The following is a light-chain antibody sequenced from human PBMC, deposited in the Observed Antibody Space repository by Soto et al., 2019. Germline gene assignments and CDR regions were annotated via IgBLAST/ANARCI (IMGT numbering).Light chain of an antibody. CDR3: QQYGRSPPYT. J-gene: IGKJ2*01. Sequence: EIVLTQSPGTLSLSPGERATLSCRASQSIRSSYLAWYQQKPGQAPRLLIYGASSRATGIPDRFSGSGSGTDLTLTINRLEPEDFAVYYCQQYGRSPPYTFGQGTKLEIK. CDR1: QSIRSSY. V-gene: IGKV3-20*01. CDR2: GAS.